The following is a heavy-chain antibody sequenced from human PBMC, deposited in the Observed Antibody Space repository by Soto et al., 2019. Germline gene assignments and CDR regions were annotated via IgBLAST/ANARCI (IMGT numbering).Heavy chain of an antibody. V-gene: IGHV3-11*01. CDR2: ISSSGSTI. CDR3: ARVSRDYYDSSGYYYRFFDY. J-gene: IGHJ4*02. D-gene: IGHD3-22*01. Sequence: GGSLRLSCAASGFTFSDYYMSWIRQAPGKGLEWVSYISSSGSTIYYADSVKVRFTISRDNAKNSLYLQMNSLRAEDTAVYYCARVSRDYYDSSGYYYRFFDYWGQGTLVTAPQ. CDR1: GFTFSDYY.